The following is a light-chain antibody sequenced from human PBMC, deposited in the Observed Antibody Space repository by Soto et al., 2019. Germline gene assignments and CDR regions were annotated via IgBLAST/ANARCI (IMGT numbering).Light chain of an antibody. Sequence: AIPMTQSPSSLSASVGDRVTITCRASQGIRNELGWYQQKPGKAPKLLLFAASTLHSGVPSRFSGSGSGTDFALTISSLQPEDFATYYCLQDYSYPRTFGQGTKVEIK. CDR1: QGIRNE. CDR2: AAS. J-gene: IGKJ1*01. CDR3: LQDYSYPRT. V-gene: IGKV1-6*01.